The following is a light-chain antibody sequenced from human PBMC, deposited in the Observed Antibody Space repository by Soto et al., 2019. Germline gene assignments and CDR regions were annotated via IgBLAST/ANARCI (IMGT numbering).Light chain of an antibody. V-gene: IGKV3D-15*01. CDR1: QSVSSN. Sequence: EIVMTQSPATLSVSPGERATLSCRASQSVSSNLGWYQQKPGQAPSLLIYDISARATGIPTRFSGSGSGTEFTLTISSLQSEDFAVYYCQQYNDWPLTFGGGTKVEIK. CDR2: DIS. CDR3: QQYNDWPLT. J-gene: IGKJ4*01.